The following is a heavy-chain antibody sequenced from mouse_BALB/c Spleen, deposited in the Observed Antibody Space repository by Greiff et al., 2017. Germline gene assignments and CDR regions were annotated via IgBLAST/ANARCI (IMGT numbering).Heavy chain of an antibody. V-gene: IGHV2-2*02. CDR2: IWSGGST. J-gene: IGHJ2*01. D-gene: IGHD1-1*01. CDR1: GFSLTSYG. CDR3: ARNLYYYGSSLYYFDY. Sequence: VHLVESGPGLVQPSQSLSITCTVSGFSLTSYGVHWVRQSPGKGLEWLGVIWSGGSTDYNAAFISRLSISKDNSKSQVFFKMNSLQANDTAIYYCARNLYYYGSSLYYFDYWGQGTTLTVSS.